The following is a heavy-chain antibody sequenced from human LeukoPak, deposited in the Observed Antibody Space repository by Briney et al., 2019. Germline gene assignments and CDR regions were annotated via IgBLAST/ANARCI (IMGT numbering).Heavy chain of an antibody. CDR3: ARARKNYYGSGSYYPFDY. D-gene: IGHD3-10*01. V-gene: IGHV3-48*03. Sequence: GGSLRLSCAASGFTFSSYEMNWVRQAPGKGLEWVSYISSSGSTIYYADSVKGRFTISRDNAKNSLYLQMNSLRAEDTAVYYCARARKNYYGSGSYYPFDYWGQGTLSPSPQ. CDR1: GFTFSSYE. J-gene: IGHJ4*02. CDR2: ISSSGSTI.